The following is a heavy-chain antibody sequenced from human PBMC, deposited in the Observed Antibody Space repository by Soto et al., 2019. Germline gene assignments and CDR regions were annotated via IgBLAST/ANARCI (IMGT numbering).Heavy chain of an antibody. D-gene: IGHD2-8*01. CDR2: ISYDGSNK. CDR3: ARDRCTNGVCPRYFDL. J-gene: IGHJ2*01. Sequence: PXGSLRLSCAASGFTFSSYAMHWVRQAPGKGLEWVAVISYDGSNKYYADSVKGRFTISRDNSKNTLYLQMNSLRAEDTAVYYCARDRCTNGVCPRYFDLWGRGTLVTVSS. CDR1: GFTFSSYA. V-gene: IGHV3-30-3*01.